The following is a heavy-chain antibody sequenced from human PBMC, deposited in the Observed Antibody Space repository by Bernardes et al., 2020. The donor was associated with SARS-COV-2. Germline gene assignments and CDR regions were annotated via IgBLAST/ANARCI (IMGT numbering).Heavy chain of an antibody. V-gene: IGHV3-74*01. Sequence: GGSLRLSCAASGFTFSSYWMHWVRQAPGQGLVWVSRINSDGSTISYADSVKGRFTISRDNAKNTLYLQMNSLRADDTAVYYCGKRDVAAGNWYFDLWGRGTLVTVSS. CDR2: INSDGSTI. CDR1: GFTFSSYW. D-gene: IGHD6-13*01. J-gene: IGHJ2*01. CDR3: GKRDVAAGNWYFDL.